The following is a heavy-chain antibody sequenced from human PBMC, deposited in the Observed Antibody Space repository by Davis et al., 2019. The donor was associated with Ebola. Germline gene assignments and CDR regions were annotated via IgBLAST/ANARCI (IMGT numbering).Heavy chain of an antibody. Sequence: SETLSLTCAVSGGSISSGGYSWSWIRQPPGKGLEWIGYIYHSGSTYYNPSLKSRVTISVDRSKNQFSLKLSSVTAADTAVYYCARRWAAGWFDPWGQGTLVTVSS. CDR3: ARRWAAGWFDP. CDR2: IYHSGST. D-gene: IGHD6-25*01. CDR1: GGSISSGGYS. V-gene: IGHV4-30-2*01. J-gene: IGHJ5*02.